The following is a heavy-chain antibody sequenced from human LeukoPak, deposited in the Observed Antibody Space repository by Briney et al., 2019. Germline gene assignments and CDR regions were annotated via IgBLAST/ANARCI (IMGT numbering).Heavy chain of an antibody. Sequence: QPGGSLRLSCAASGFTFSSYAMSWVRQAPGKGLEWFSAISGSGGSTYYADSVKGRFTISRDTSKNTLYLKMTSLRAEDTAVYYCGRNYYDSSGPRGGFDYWGQGTLVTVSS. CDR1: GFTFSSYA. V-gene: IGHV3-23*01. CDR3: GRNYYDSSGPRGGFDY. D-gene: IGHD3-22*01. CDR2: ISGSGGST. J-gene: IGHJ4*02.